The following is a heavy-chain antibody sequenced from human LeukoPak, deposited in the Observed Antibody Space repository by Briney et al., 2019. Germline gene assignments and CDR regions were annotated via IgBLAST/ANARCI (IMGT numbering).Heavy chain of an antibody. Sequence: GGSLRLSCAASGFTFSNYYMSWIRQTPGKGLKWLSYISGSGGDIHYADSVKGRFTISRDNAKNSLYLQMNSLRAEDTAMYYCARDIRAVGVTLYFDYWGQGILVTVTS. CDR3: ARDIRAVGVTLYFDY. D-gene: IGHD1-26*01. J-gene: IGHJ4*02. CDR2: ISGSGGDI. V-gene: IGHV3-11*01. CDR1: GFTFSNYY.